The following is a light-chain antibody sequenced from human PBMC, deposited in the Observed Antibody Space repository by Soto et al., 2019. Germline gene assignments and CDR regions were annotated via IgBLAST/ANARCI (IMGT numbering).Light chain of an antibody. CDR1: ESISSW. V-gene: IGKV1-5*03. CDR3: HQYSASHT. J-gene: IGKJ4*01. Sequence: IQMTQSPSTLSASVLDGIIITCLASESISSWLAWYQQKPGKAPKLLIYKASTLESGVPSRFSASGSGTEFTLTISSLQPDDSATYFCHQYSASHTFGGGTKVDIK. CDR2: KAS.